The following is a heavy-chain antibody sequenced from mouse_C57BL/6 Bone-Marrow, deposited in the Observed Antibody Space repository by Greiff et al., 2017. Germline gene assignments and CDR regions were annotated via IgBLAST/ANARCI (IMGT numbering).Heavy chain of an antibody. CDR1: GYTFTDYY. CDR3: AREGYYGSSYWYFDV. J-gene: IGHJ1*03. D-gene: IGHD1-1*01. CDR2: INPNNGGT. V-gene: IGHV1-26*01. Sequence: EVQLQQSGPELVKPGASVKISCKASGYTFTDYYMNWVKQSHGKSLEWIGDINPNNGGTSYNQKFKGKATLTVDKSSSTAYMELRSLTSEDSAVYDCAREGYYGSSYWYFDVWGTGTTVTVSS.